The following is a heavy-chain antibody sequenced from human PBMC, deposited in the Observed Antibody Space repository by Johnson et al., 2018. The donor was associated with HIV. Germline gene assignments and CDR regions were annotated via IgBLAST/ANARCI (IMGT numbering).Heavy chain of an antibody. J-gene: IGHJ3*02. CDR2: ISFDGSNK. D-gene: IGHD2-8*01. Sequence: QVQLVESGGGVVQPGRSLRLSCAASGFTFSSYAMHWVRQAPGKGLGWVAVISFDGSNKYYADSVKGRFTSSRDNSKNTLYLQMNSLKTEDTAVYYCTTDVAWSYAFDIWGQGTMVTVSS. V-gene: IGHV3-30*04. CDR1: GFTFSSYA. CDR3: TTDVAWSYAFDI.